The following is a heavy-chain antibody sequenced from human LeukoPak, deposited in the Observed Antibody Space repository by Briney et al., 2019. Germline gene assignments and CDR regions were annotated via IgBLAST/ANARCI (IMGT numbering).Heavy chain of an antibody. D-gene: IGHD1-14*01. J-gene: IGHJ4*02. CDR3: ARGVEPLAANTLAY. CDR2: LYSDGNT. Sequence: GGSLRLSCAASGFSSTIYGMHWVRQAPGKGLEWVSVLYSDGNTKYADSVQGRFTISRDNSKNTLYLEMNSLSPDDTAVYYCARGVEPLAANTLAYWGQGTLVTVSS. CDR1: GFSSTIYG. V-gene: IGHV3-NL1*01.